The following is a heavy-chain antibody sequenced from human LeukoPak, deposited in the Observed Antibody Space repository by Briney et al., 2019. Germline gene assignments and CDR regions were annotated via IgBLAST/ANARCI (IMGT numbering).Heavy chain of an antibody. CDR1: GGSFVGYC. V-gene: IGHV4-34*01. CDR3: ARGRHTVQSYDYAWRSYRYDNWFDP. CDR2: IDHSGST. J-gene: IGHJ5*02. D-gene: IGHD3-16*02. Sequence: SETLSLTCAVYGGSFVGYCWSWIRQPPGKGLEWIGEIDHSGSTNYNPSLKRRVTVALDTPNNQFSLKLNSVTAADTAVYYCARGRHTVQSYDYAWRSYRYDNWFDPWGQGTLVTVSS.